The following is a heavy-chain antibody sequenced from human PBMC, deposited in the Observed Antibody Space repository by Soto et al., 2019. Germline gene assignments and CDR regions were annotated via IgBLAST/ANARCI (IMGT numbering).Heavy chain of an antibody. CDR3: AKGGAIVAAGTRVYLYNAMDV. V-gene: IGHV1-2*02. CDR1: GYTFTGYY. D-gene: IGHD1-26*01. J-gene: IGHJ6*02. CDR2: INPNSGDT. Sequence: ALVKVSCKASGYTFTGYYVHWVRQAPGQGLEWMGWINPNSGDTYLAQRFQGRVTMNRDTSIGTAYMEPRGLTSDDTAEYYCAKGGAIVAAGTRVYLYNAMDVWGQGTTVTVSS.